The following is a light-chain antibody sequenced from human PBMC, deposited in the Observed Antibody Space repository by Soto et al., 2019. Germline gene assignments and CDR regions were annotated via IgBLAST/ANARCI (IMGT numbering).Light chain of an antibody. CDR3: QQYDNLPPFT. CDR2: DAS. V-gene: IGKV1-33*01. J-gene: IGKJ3*01. CDR1: QDISNY. Sequence: DIQMTQSPSSLSASVGDRVTITCQASQDISNYLNWYQQKPGKAPKLLIYDASNLETGVPSRFSGSGSGKDFTFTISSLQPEDIATYYCQQYDNLPPFTFGTGTKVDIK.